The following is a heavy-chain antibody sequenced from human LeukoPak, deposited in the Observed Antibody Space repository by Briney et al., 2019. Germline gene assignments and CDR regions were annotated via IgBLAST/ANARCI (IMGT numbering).Heavy chain of an antibody. CDR2: MNPNSGNT. CDR1: GYTFTSYD. J-gene: IGHJ5*02. V-gene: IGHV1-8*01. D-gene: IGHD2-2*01. CDR3: ARRGYCSSTSCYSVRNWFDP. Sequence: ASVKVSCKASGYTFTSYDINWVRQATGQGLEWMGWMNPNSGNTGYAQKFQGRVTMTRNTSISTAYMELSSLRSEDTAVYYCARRGYCSSTSCYSVRNWFDPWGQGTLVTVSS.